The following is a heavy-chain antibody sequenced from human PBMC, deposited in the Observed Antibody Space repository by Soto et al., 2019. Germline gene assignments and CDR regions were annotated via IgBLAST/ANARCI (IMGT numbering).Heavy chain of an antibody. CDR2: IIPILGIA. CDR1: GGTFSSYT. D-gene: IGHD1-7*01. Sequence: GASVKVSCKASGGTFSSYTISWVRQAPGQGLEWMGRIIPILGIANYAQKFQGRVTITADKSTSTAYMELSSLRSEDTAVYYCASLITGTTHGTYYFDYWGQGTLVTVSS. J-gene: IGHJ4*02. V-gene: IGHV1-69*02. CDR3: ASLITGTTHGTYYFDY.